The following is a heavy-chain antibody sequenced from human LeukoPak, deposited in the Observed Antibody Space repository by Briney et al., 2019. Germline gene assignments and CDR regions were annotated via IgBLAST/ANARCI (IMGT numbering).Heavy chain of an antibody. CDR1: GGSISSGSYY. V-gene: IGHV4-61*02. CDR3: ARDLYCSSTSCPSNNWFDP. D-gene: IGHD2-2*01. Sequence: SQTLSLTCTVSGGSISSGSYYWSWIRQPAGKGLEWIGRIYTRGSTNYNPSLKSRVTISVDTSKSQFSLNLSSVTAAETAVYYCARDLYCSSTSCPSNNWFDPWGQGTLVTVSS. J-gene: IGHJ5*02. CDR2: IYTRGST.